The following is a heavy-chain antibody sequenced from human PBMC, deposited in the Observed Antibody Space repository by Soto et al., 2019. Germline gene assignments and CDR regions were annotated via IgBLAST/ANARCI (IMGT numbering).Heavy chain of an antibody. D-gene: IGHD2-15*01. V-gene: IGHV3-23*01. CDR3: AKSPAAFLGYCSGGRCYSDY. CDR2: ISGSGGST. Sequence: GGSLRLSCAASGFTFSSYAMSWVRQAPGKGLEWVSAISGSGGSTYYADSVKGRFTISRDNSKNTLYLQMNSLRAEDTAVYYFAKSPAAFLGYCSGGRCYSDYWGQGTLVTVSS. CDR1: GFTFSSYA. J-gene: IGHJ4*02.